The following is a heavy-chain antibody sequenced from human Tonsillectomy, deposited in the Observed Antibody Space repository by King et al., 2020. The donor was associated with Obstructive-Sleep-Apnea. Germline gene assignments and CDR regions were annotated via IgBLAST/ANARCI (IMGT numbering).Heavy chain of an antibody. D-gene: IGHD6-13*01. CDR2: ISWNSGSI. CDR3: AKDILKRIAAAGYYYYYGMDV. Sequence: VQLVESGGGLVQPGRSLRLSCAASGFTFDDYAMHWVRQAPGKGLEWVSGISWNSGSIGYADSVKGRFTISRDNAKNSLYLQMNSLRAEDTALYYCAKDILKRIAAAGYYYYYGMDVWGQGTTVTVSS. J-gene: IGHJ6*02. V-gene: IGHV3-9*01. CDR1: GFTFDDYA.